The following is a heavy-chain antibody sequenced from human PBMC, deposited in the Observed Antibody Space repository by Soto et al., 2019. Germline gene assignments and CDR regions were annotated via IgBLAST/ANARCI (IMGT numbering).Heavy chain of an antibody. D-gene: IGHD6-13*01. V-gene: IGHV4-59*01. CDR3: ARGLSSWTPGIFDP. Sequence: PSETLSLTCTVSGGSISSYYWSWIRQPPGKGLEWIGYIYYSGSTNYNPSLKSRVTISVDTSKNQFSLKLSSVTAADTAVYYCARGLSSWTPGIFDPWGQGTLVTVSS. CDR2: IYYSGST. CDR1: GGSISSYY. J-gene: IGHJ5*02.